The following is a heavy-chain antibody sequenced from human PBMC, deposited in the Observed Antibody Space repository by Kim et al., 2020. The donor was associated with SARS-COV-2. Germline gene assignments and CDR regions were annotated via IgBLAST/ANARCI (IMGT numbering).Heavy chain of an antibody. V-gene: IGHV3-30*03. CDR3: ASDRRLTVISGGYYYYYG. CDR2: ITYDGSNK. Sequence: GGSLRLSCAASGFTFSNYGMSWVRQAPGKGLEWVAVITYDGSNKYYADSVKGRFTISRDNANNTLYLQMNIQRAEDTAVDYCASDRRLTVISGGYYYYYG. J-gene: IGHJ6*01. D-gene: IGHD3-22*01. CDR1: GFTFSNYG.